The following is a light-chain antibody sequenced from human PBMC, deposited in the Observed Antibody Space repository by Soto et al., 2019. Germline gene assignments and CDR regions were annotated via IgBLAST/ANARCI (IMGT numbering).Light chain of an antibody. CDR1: QSVSSSF. Sequence: EIGLTQSPGTLSLSPGERATLSCRASQSVSSSFLSWYQQKPGKAPRMLIYGASSRATGIPDRFSGSGSGTDFTLTISRLEPEDLAVYYCQQYGSSPRTFGQGTKVEIK. J-gene: IGKJ1*01. V-gene: IGKV3-20*01. CDR2: GAS. CDR3: QQYGSSPRT.